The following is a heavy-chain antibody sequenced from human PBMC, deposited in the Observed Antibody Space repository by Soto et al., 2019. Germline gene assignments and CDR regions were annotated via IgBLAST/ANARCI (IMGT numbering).Heavy chain of an antibody. J-gene: IGHJ4*02. D-gene: IGHD2-2*01. V-gene: IGHV3-23*01. Sequence: EVKLLESGGGLVQPGGSLRLSCAASGFTFSSYAMSWVRQAPGKGLEWVSAISGSGGSTYYADSVKGRFTISRDNSKHTLYLQMNRLTAADTAAYYCANWRGYCSSTSCYANFDYWGQGTLVTVSS. CDR2: ISGSGGST. CDR1: GFTFSSYA. CDR3: ANWRGYCSSTSCYANFDY.